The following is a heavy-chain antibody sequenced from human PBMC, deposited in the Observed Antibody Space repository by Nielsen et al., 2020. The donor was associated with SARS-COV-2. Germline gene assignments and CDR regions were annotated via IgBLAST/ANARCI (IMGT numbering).Heavy chain of an antibody. D-gene: IGHD3-22*01. CDR2: ISSSSSYI. V-gene: IGHV3-11*06. Sequence: GESLKISCAASGFTFSDYYMSWIRQAPGKGLEWVSYISSSSSYIYYADSVKGRFTISRDNAKNSLYLQMNSLRAEDTAVYYCARERYYDSSGYSPYYFDYWGQGTLVTVSS. CDR1: GFTFSDYY. CDR3: ARERYYDSSGYSPYYFDY. J-gene: IGHJ4*02.